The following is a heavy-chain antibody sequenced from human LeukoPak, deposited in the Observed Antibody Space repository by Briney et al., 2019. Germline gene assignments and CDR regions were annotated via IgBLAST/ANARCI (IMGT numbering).Heavy chain of an antibody. D-gene: IGHD5/OR15-5a*01. Sequence: GGSLRLSCAASGFTFSSYAMSWVRQAPGKGLEWVSAISGPGGSWDYADSVKGRFTISRDNSKNTLFLQMNSLRAEDTAIYYCAKKVGLVSAPLYYFDVWGQGTLVTVSS. CDR3: AKKVGLVSAPLYYFDV. CDR2: ISGPGGSW. CDR1: GFTFSSYA. V-gene: IGHV3-23*01. J-gene: IGHJ4*02.